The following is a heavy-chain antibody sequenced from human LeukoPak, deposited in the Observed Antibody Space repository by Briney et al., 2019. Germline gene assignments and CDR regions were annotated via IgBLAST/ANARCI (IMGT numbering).Heavy chain of an antibody. J-gene: IGHJ4*02. V-gene: IGHV1-69*13. Sequence: GASVKVSCKASGGTFSSYAISWVRQAPGQGLEWMGGIIPIFGTANYAQKFQGRVTITADESTSTAYMELCSLRSEDTAVYYCARFRYCSGGSCYLGFDYWGQGTLVTVSS. CDR1: GGTFSSYA. CDR2: IIPIFGTA. CDR3: ARFRYCSGGSCYLGFDY. D-gene: IGHD2-15*01.